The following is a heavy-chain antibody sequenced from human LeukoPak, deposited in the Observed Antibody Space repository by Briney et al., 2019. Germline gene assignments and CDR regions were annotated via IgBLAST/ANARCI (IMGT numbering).Heavy chain of an antibody. CDR3: AKTSLSDPSGHYYYMDV. Sequence: GGSLRLSCAASGFAVSSNYMSWVRQAPGKGLEWVSIIYNGGTTYYADSVKARFTISRDNSQNTVSLQLNNLRIEDTALYYCAKTSLSDPSGHYYYMDVWGKGTTVTVSS. D-gene: IGHD3-3*01. J-gene: IGHJ6*03. CDR2: IYNGGTT. V-gene: IGHV3-53*05. CDR1: GFAVSSNY.